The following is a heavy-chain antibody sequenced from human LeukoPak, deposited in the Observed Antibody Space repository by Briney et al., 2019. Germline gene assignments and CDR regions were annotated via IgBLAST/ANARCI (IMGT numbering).Heavy chain of an antibody. Sequence: PGGSLRLSCAASGFTFSSYWMHWVRQAPGKGLVWVSRINTDGSSTSYADSVKGRFTISRDNAKNTLYLQMNSLRAEDTAVYYCARDHGGDDWFDPWGQGTLVTVSS. CDR3: ARDHGGDDWFDP. V-gene: IGHV3-74*01. J-gene: IGHJ5*02. D-gene: IGHD4-23*01. CDR2: INTDGSST. CDR1: GFTFSSYW.